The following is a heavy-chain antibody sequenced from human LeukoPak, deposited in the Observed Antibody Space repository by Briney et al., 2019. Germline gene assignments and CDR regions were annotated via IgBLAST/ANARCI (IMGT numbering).Heavy chain of an antibody. CDR2: IYSGGST. CDR1: GFTVSSSY. J-gene: IGHJ4*02. V-gene: IGHV3-53*01. CDR3: AKGYNYAYEY. Sequence: PGGSLRLSCAASGFTVSSSYMSWVRQAPGKGLEWVSLIYSGGSTYYAASVKGRFTISRDNSKNTLYFQMNSLRPEDTAVYYCAKGYNYAYEYWGQGTLVTVSS. D-gene: IGHD5-18*01.